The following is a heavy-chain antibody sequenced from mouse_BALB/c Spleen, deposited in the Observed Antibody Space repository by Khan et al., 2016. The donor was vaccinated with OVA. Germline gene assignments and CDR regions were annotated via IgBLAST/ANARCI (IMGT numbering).Heavy chain of an antibody. CDR3: ARSNGNDWFTY. D-gene: IGHD2-1*01. CDR2: INTYTGEP. V-gene: IGHV9-3-1*01. Sequence: QIQLVQSGPELKKPGETVKISCKASGYTFTNYGMNWVKQAPGKGLKWMGWINTYTGEPTYADDFKGRFAFSLETSASTAYLQINNLKNEDTATYFCARSNGNDWFTYWGQWTLVTVSA. CDR1: GYTFTNYG. J-gene: IGHJ3*01.